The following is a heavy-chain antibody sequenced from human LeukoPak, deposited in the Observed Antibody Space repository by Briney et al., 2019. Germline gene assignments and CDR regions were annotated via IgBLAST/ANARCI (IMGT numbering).Heavy chain of an antibody. CDR3: ARDLVYYDFWSGYYTLDY. D-gene: IGHD3-3*01. V-gene: IGHV4-38-2*02. CDR1: GYSISSGYY. J-gene: IGHJ4*02. CDR2: IYHSGST. Sequence: SETLSLTCTVSGYSISSGYYWGWIRPPPGKGLEWIGNIYHSGSTYYNPSLKSRVTISVDTSKNQFSLKLSSVTAADTAVYYCARDLVYYDFWSGYYTLDYWGQGTLVTVSS.